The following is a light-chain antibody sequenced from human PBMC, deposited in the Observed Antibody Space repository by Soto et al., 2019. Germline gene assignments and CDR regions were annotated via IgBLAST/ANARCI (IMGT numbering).Light chain of an antibody. Sequence: EIVLTQSPATLSLSPGDRATLSCRASQSISSRYLVWYQHKPGQAPRLLIYGASTRDVGVPDRFSGSGSGTDFTLTISRLEPEDFAVYYCQQYDGSLLTFGPGTKVDVK. CDR1: QSISSRY. V-gene: IGKV3-20*01. CDR2: GAS. CDR3: QQYDGSLLT. J-gene: IGKJ3*01.